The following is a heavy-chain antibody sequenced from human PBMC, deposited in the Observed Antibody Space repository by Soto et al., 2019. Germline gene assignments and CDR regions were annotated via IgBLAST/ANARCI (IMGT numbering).Heavy chain of an antibody. D-gene: IGHD2-8*01. V-gene: IGHV3-11*06. CDR2: ISSSSSYT. J-gene: IGHJ4*02. Sequence: PGGSLRLSCAASGFTFSDYYMSWIGQAPGKGLEWVSYISSSSSYTNYADSVKGRFTISRDNAKNSLYLQMNSLRAEDTAVYYCARVDEYCTNCVCYNSDLERYYFDYWGQGTLVTVSS. CDR1: GFTFSDYY. CDR3: ARVDEYCTNCVCYNSDLERYYFDY.